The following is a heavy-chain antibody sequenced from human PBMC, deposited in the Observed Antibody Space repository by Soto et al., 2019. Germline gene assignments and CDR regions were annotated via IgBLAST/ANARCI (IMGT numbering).Heavy chain of an antibody. CDR3: AKPSELEWFTNDAFDI. Sequence: EVQLLESGGGLVQPGGSLRLSCAASGFTFSSNAMSWVRQAPGKGLEWVSAISGSGGSTYYADSVKGRFTISRDNSKNTLYLQMNSLRAEDTAVYYCAKPSELEWFTNDAFDIWGQGTMVTVSS. J-gene: IGHJ3*02. V-gene: IGHV3-23*01. CDR2: ISGSGGST. CDR1: GFTFSSNA. D-gene: IGHD3-3*01.